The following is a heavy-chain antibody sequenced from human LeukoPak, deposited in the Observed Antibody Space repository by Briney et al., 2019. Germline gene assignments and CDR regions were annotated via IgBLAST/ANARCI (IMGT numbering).Heavy chain of an antibody. J-gene: IGHJ4*02. CDR1: GFTFRSYD. CDR3: VRGDIQVSGIDEIDY. CDR2: VGISGDT. Sequence: GGSLRLSCAASGFTFRSYDMHWVRQVTGKGLEWVSAVGISGDTYYAGSVKGRSTISRENAKNSLYLQMNSLTAGDTAVYYCVRGDIQVSGIDEIDYWGQGTLVTVSS. V-gene: IGHV3-13*01. D-gene: IGHD6-19*01.